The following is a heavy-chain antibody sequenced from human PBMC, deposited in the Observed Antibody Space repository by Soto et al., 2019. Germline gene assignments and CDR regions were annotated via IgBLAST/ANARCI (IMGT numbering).Heavy chain of an antibody. Sequence: GGSLRLSCAASGFTFSSYSMNWVRQAPGKGLEWVSYISSSSSTIYYADSVKGRFTISRDNAKNSLYLQMNSLRDEDTAVYYCAREPPYDILTGYHPDGMDVWGQGTTVTVSS. CDR2: ISSSSSTI. D-gene: IGHD3-9*01. V-gene: IGHV3-48*02. CDR3: AREPPYDILTGYHPDGMDV. CDR1: GFTFSSYS. J-gene: IGHJ6*02.